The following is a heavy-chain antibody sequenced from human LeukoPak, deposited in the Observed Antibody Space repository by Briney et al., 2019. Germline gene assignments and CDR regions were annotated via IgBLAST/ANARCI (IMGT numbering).Heavy chain of an antibody. V-gene: IGHV1-58*01. Sequence: ASVKVSCKTSGFTFISSAVQWVRQARGQRLEWIGWIVVGSGNTNYAQKFQERVTITRDMSTSTAYMELSSLRSEDTAVYYCAADPSYSSGYRYYFDYWGQGTLVTVSS. CDR1: GFTFISSA. D-gene: IGHD3-22*01. CDR3: AADPSYSSGYRYYFDY. J-gene: IGHJ4*02. CDR2: IVVGSGNT.